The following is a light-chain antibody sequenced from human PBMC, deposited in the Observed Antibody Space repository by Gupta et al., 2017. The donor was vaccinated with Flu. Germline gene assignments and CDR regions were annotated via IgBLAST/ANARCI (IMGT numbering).Light chain of an antibody. V-gene: IGLV2-23*02. CDR1: SSDVGYYSL. Sequence: QSALTQPASVSGSPGQSITISCTGTSSDVGYYSLVSWFQQHPGKAPKLILFEVVKRPSGVSNRFSGSKSGNTASLTISGLQAEDEGDYYCYSYASSRTFVFGTGTRVSV. CDR2: EVV. CDR3: YSYASSRTFV. J-gene: IGLJ1*01.